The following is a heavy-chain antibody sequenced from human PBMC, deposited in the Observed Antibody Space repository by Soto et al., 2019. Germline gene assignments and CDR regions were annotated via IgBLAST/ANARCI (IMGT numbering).Heavy chain of an antibody. CDR3: ARGLYEGSGYPDV. V-gene: IGHV3-30*03. CDR1: GLSFSSYG. D-gene: IGHD3-22*01. J-gene: IGHJ4*02. Sequence: PGGSLRLSCADSGLSFSSYGMHWVRQAPGEGLEWVAAISYDGSNKNYLASVEGRFTISRDNSKNTLYLQMNALRPEDTAVYYCARGLYEGSGYPDVWGQGTLVTV. CDR2: ISYDGSNK.